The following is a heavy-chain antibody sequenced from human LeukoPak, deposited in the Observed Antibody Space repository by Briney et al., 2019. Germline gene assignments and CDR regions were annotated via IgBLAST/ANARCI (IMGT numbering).Heavy chain of an antibody. Sequence: SVKVSCKXSGGTFSSYTISWVRQTPGQGLEWMGRIIPILGIANYAQKFQGRVTITADKSTSTAYMELSSLRSEDTAVYYCARGRGGITTFGVARSNWFDPWGQGTLVTVSS. J-gene: IGHJ5*02. V-gene: IGHV1-69*02. CDR1: GGTFSSYT. D-gene: IGHD3-3*01. CDR2: IIPILGIA. CDR3: ARGRGGITTFGVARSNWFDP.